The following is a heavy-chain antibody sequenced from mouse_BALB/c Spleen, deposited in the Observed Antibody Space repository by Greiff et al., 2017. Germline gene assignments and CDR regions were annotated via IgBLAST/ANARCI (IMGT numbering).Heavy chain of an antibody. D-gene: IGHD2-4*01. Sequence: QVQLKQSGAELVKPGASVKLSCKASGYTFTSYYMYWVKQRPGQGLEWIGEINPSNGGTNFNEKFKSKATLTVDKSSSTAYMQLSSLTSEDSAVYYCTRGYYDYDGAWFAYWGQGTLVTVSA. CDR1: GYTFTSYY. CDR2: INPSNGGT. J-gene: IGHJ3*01. CDR3: TRGYYDYDGAWFAY. V-gene: IGHV1S81*02.